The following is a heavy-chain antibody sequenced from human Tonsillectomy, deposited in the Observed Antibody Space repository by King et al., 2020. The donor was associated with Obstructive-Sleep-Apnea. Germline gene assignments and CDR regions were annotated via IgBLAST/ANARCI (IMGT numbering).Heavy chain of an antibody. V-gene: IGHV3-48*04. Sequence: VQLVESGGGLVQPGGSLRLSCAASGFTFSSYSMNWVRQAPGKGLEWVSYISSSSSTIYYADSVKGRFIISRDNAKNSLYLQMNSLRAEDTAVYYCARDYYDSSGYPNWFDPWGQGTLVTVSS. CDR1: GFTFSSYS. J-gene: IGHJ5*02. CDR2: ISSSSSTI. D-gene: IGHD3-22*01. CDR3: ARDYYDSSGYPNWFDP.